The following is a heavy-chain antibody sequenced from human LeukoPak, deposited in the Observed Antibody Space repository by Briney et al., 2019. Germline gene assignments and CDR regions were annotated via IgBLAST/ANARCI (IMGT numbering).Heavy chain of an antibody. Sequence: GGSLRLSCAASGFTFNTYAMSWVRQAPGKGLEWVSSISGSGGSTYYADSVKGRFTISRDNSKNTLYLQMNSLRAEDTAVYYCAYSSSWYGIYFDYWGQGTLVTVSS. CDR1: GFTFNTYA. V-gene: IGHV3-23*01. CDR3: AYSSSWYGIYFDY. D-gene: IGHD6-13*01. J-gene: IGHJ4*02. CDR2: ISGSGGST.